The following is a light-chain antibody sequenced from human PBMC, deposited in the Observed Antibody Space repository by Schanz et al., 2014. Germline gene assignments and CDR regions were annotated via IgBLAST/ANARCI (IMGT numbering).Light chain of an antibody. V-gene: IGKV1-39*01. CDR2: AAS. CDR1: QSISNY. J-gene: IGKJ1*01. CDR3: QQSYSTPWT. Sequence: DIQMTQSPSSLSASVGDRVTITCRASQSISNYLNWYQQKPGKAPNLLIYAASSLQSGVPSRFSGSGSGTDFTLTISSLQPEDFATYYCQQSYSTPWTFGQGTKAEIK.